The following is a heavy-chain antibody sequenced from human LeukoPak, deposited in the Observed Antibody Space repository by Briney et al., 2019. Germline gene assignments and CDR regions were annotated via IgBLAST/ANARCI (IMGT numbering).Heavy chain of an antibody. Sequence: GGSLRLSCVASGFTFDKHAMSWVRQAPGKGLEWVSAITEGGENTYYADSVKGRFTISRDNSKNTLYLQMNSLRAEDTAVYYCARDTYYDFWSGYYSGGLDYWGQGTLVTVSS. D-gene: IGHD3-3*01. CDR2: ITEGGENT. V-gene: IGHV3-23*01. CDR3: ARDTYYDFWSGYYSGGLDY. J-gene: IGHJ4*02. CDR1: GFTFDKHA.